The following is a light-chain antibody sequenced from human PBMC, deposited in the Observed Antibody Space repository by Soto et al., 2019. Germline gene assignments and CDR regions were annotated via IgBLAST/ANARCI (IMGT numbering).Light chain of an antibody. J-gene: IGLJ1*01. V-gene: IGLV2-14*01. CDR1: SSDVGAYNY. CDR3: NSYTTNSNRV. CDR2: EVT. Sequence: QSALTQPASVSGSPGRSITISCTETSSDVGAYNYVSWYQHHPGKAPKLMIYEVTNRPSGVSNRFSGSKSGNTASLTISGLQAEDEADYYCNSYTTNSNRVFGTGTKVTIL.